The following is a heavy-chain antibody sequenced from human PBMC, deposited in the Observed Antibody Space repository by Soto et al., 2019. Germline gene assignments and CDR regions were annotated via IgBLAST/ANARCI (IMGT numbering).Heavy chain of an antibody. Sequence: GGSLRLSCAASGFTFSSYAMSWVRQAPGKGLEWVAVIWYDGSNKYYADSVKGRFTISRDNSKNTLYLQMNSLRAEDTAVYYCARANYGGNPVGASNAFDIWGQGTMVTVSS. CDR3: ARANYGGNPVGASNAFDI. CDR1: GFTFSSYA. CDR2: IWYDGSNK. D-gene: IGHD4-17*01. J-gene: IGHJ3*02. V-gene: IGHV3-33*08.